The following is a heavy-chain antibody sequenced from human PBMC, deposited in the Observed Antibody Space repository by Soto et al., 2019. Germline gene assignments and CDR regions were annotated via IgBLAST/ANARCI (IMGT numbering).Heavy chain of an antibody. D-gene: IGHD2-15*01. J-gene: IGHJ4*02. CDR1: GDPLTRDY. CDR2: IYYSGST. Sequence: PSQTLSHTCPVPGDPLTRDYWRWIRQTPGRGLEWIGYIYYSGSTNYNPSLKSRVTISLDTSKKQFSLNLSSVTAADTAVYYCARGYCSGGTCYSRFFDQWGQGTLVTVS. CDR3: ARGYCSGGTCYSRFFDQ. V-gene: IGHV4-59*08.